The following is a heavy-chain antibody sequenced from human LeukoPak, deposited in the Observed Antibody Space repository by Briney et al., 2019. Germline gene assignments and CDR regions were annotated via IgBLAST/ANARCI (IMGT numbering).Heavy chain of an antibody. CDR2: MNPNSGNT. D-gene: IGHD2-15*01. V-gene: IGHV1-8*01. Sequence: GASVKVSCKASVYTFTSYDINWVRQATGQGLEWMGWMNPNSGNTGYAQKFQGRVTMTRNTSISTAYMELSSLRSEDTAVYYCARGLRMVAAANGYWGQGTLVTVSS. CDR3: ARGLRMVAAANGY. CDR1: VYTFTSYD. J-gene: IGHJ4*02.